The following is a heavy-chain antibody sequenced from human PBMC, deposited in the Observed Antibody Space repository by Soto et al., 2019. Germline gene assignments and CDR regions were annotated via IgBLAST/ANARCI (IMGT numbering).Heavy chain of an antibody. Sequence: VASVKVSCKASGYTFTSYDINWVRQATGQGLEWMGWMNPNSGNTGYAQKFQGRVTMTRNTSISTAYMELSSLRSEDTAVYYCARVYDFWSGYYYYYYGMDVWGQGTTVTVSS. CDR3: ARVYDFWSGYYYYYYGMDV. CDR1: GYTFTSYD. V-gene: IGHV1-8*01. CDR2: MNPNSGNT. J-gene: IGHJ6*02. D-gene: IGHD3-3*01.